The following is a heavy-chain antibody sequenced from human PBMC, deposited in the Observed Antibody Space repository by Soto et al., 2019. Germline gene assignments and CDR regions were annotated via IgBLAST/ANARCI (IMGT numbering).Heavy chain of an antibody. J-gene: IGHJ4*02. D-gene: IGHD3-3*01. Sequence: EAQLVESGGGLVQPGGSLRLSCAASGFTFSSSVMSWVRQAPGQGLEWVADIGSGSGAIFYADSVKGRFSISRDNAKNSLYLQMNSLRAEDTAIYYCAKGKAHTLFGVDTLFDYWGQGTLVTVSS. V-gene: IGHV3-48*03. CDR3: AKGKAHTLFGVDTLFDY. CDR2: IGSGSGAI. CDR1: GFTFSSSV.